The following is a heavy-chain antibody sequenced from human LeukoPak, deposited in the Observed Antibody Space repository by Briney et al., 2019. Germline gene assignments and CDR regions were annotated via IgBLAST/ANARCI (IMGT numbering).Heavy chain of an antibody. Sequence: PSETLSLTCTVSGGSISSGGHSWSWIRQPPGKGLEWIGYIYHSGSGSTYYNPSLQSRVTISADTSKNQFSLKLTSVTAADTAVYFCARGPGASTGAFDIWGQGTMVTFSS. J-gene: IGHJ3*02. V-gene: IGHV4-30-2*02. D-gene: IGHD3-10*01. CDR1: GGSISSGGHS. CDR3: ARGPGASTGAFDI. CDR2: IYHSGSGST.